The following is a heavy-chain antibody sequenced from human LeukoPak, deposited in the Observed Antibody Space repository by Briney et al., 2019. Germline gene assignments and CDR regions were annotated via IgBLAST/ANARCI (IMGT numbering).Heavy chain of an antibody. CDR2: IYYSGST. D-gene: IGHD4-23*01. CDR3: ASHDYGGNDY. CDR1: GYSISSGYY. V-gene: IGHV4-61*01. J-gene: IGHJ4*02. Sequence: SETLSLTCTVSGYSISSGYYWSWIRQPPGKGLEWIGYIYYSGSTNYNPSLKSRVTISVDTSKNQFSLKLSSVTAADTAVYYCASHDYGGNDYWGQGTLVTVSS.